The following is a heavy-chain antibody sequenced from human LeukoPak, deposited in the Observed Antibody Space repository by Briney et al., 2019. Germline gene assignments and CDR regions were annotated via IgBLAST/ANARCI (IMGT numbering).Heavy chain of an antibody. V-gene: IGHV3-23*01. D-gene: IGHD3/OR15-3a*01. CDR2: ISENGAGT. CDR1: GFTFSSYA. Sequence: QPGGSLRLYCAASGFTFSSYAMSWVRQAPGKGLEWVSSISENGAGTYYADSAKGRFTISRDNSRNTMYLQMHSLRVGDTAVYYCASQGTGYHSVWGQGTLVTVSS. CDR3: ASQGTGYHSV. J-gene: IGHJ4*02.